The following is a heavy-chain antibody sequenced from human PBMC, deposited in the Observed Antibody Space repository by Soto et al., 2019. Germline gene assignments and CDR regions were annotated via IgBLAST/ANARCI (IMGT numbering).Heavy chain of an antibody. CDR2: INPNSGGT. CDR1: GYTFTGYY. J-gene: IGHJ6*02. Sequence: GASVKVSCKASGYTFTGYYMHWVRQAPGQGLEWMGWINPNSGGTNYAQKFQGWVTMTRDTSISTAYMELSRLRSDDTAVYYCARDHVDIVATGPNCSGGSCYPYYYYGMDVWGQGTTVTVS. CDR3: ARDHVDIVATGPNCSGGSCYPYYYYGMDV. D-gene: IGHD2-15*01. V-gene: IGHV1-2*04.